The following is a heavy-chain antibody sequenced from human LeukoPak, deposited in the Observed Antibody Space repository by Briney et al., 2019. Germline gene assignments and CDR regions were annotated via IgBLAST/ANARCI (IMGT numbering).Heavy chain of an antibody. V-gene: IGHV4-30-2*01. Sequence: PSETLSLTCAVSGGSISSGGYSWSWIRQPPGKGLEWIGFIYHSGSTYYNPSLKSRVTISVDRSKNQFSLKLSSVTAADTAEYYCASHDSIDYYGMDVWGQGTTVTVSS. CDR2: IYHSGST. J-gene: IGHJ6*02. CDR1: GGSISSGGYS. D-gene: IGHD1-1*01. CDR3: ASHDSIDYYGMDV.